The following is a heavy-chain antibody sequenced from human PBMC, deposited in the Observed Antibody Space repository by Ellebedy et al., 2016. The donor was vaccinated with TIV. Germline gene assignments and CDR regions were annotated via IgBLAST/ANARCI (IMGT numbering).Heavy chain of an antibody. Sequence: GESLKTSCAASGIAFRTYAMTWVRQAPGKGLEWVSGISATGSRTYYADSVKGRFTISRDDSKNTMFLQMNSLRAEDTAVYYCANAVNMIGEGVDHWGQGTLVTVSS. D-gene: IGHD3-22*01. CDR2: ISATGSRT. CDR3: ANAVNMIGEGVDH. V-gene: IGHV3-23*01. CDR1: GIAFRTYA. J-gene: IGHJ4*02.